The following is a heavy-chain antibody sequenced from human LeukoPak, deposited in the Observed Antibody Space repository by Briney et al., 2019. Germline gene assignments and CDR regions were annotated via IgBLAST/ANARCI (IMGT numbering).Heavy chain of an antibody. Sequence: GESLKISCKGSGYSFTSYWSGWWRQLPGKGLEWLGIIYPGDSDTSYNQSFQGQVTISADKSISTAYLKWSSLKASDTAMYYCARRLQDIVTLRYYFDSWGQGTLVTVSS. V-gene: IGHV5-51*01. CDR1: GYSFTSYW. CDR3: ARRLQDIVTLRYYFDS. D-gene: IGHD2-15*01. CDR2: IYPGDSDT. J-gene: IGHJ4*02.